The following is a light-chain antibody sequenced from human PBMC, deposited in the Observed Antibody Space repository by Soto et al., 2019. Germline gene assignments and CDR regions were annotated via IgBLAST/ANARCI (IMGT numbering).Light chain of an antibody. CDR1: NIGRKG. V-gene: IGLV3-21*04. Sequence: SYELTQPPSVSGAPGKTASISCGGNNIGRKGDHWYQQHPGQAPLLVIYSDNDLPPGIPERFSGSNSANLATLTISRVEAWDEADYYCQVWDCGSGHVVFGGGTKVTVL. J-gene: IGLJ2*01. CDR2: SDN. CDR3: QVWDCGSGHVV.